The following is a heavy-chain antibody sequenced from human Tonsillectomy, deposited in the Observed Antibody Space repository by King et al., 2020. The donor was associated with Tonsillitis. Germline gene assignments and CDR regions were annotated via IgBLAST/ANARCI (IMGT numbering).Heavy chain of an antibody. J-gene: IGHJ4*02. D-gene: IGHD1-26*01. Sequence: VQLVESGGGVVQPGRSLRLSCAASGFTFSTYGMHWVRQAPGKGLEWVGLISNDGRDKYYADSVKGRFTFSRDNSKNTLYLQMNSLTTEDTAVYYCAKVTGPVGGSLDYWGQGTLVTVSS. V-gene: IGHV3-30*18. CDR1: GFTFSTYG. CDR3: AKVTGPVGGSLDY. CDR2: ISNDGRDK.